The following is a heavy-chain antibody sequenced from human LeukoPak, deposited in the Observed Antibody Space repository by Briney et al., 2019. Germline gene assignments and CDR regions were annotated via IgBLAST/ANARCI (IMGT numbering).Heavy chain of an antibody. V-gene: IGHV3-23*01. Sequence: GGSLRLSCAASEFSVGSNYMTWVRQAPGKGLEWVSTVSSSGGTTYYADSVKSRFTISRDNAKNTLYLQMDSLRAEDTAVYYCAKDWVESSSSSYYFDYWGLGTLVTVSS. CDR1: EFSVGSNY. J-gene: IGHJ4*02. CDR2: VSSSGGTT. D-gene: IGHD6-6*01. CDR3: AKDWVESSSSSYYFDY.